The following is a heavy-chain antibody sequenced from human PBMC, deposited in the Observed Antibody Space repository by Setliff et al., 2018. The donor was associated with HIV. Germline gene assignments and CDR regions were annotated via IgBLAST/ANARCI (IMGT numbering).Heavy chain of an antibody. J-gene: IGHJ4*02. D-gene: IGHD2-21*02. CDR3: ARDYYGDWGYKFDY. CDR2: ISGYNGKT. Sequence: ASVKVSCKASGYSFISFGFSWVRQAPGQGPEWMGWISGYNGKTQYSPTLKDRITVTTDASTGTAYMELRSLTSDDTAIYFCARDYYGDWGYKFDYWGQGTLVTVSS. V-gene: IGHV1-18*01. CDR1: GYSFISFG.